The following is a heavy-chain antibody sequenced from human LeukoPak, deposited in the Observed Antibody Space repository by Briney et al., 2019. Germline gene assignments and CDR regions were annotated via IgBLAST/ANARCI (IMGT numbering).Heavy chain of an antibody. V-gene: IGHV1-46*01. CDR2: INPSGGST. CDR3: ARGDLGTVVVVAATPGGLDY. J-gene: IGHJ4*02. D-gene: IGHD2-15*01. CDR1: GYTFTSYY. Sequence: ASVKVSCKASGYTFTSYYMHWVRQAPGQGLEWMGIINPSGGSTSYAQKFQGRVTMTRDTSTSTVYMELSSLRSEDTAVYFCARGDLGTVVVVAATPGGLDYWGQGALVTVSS.